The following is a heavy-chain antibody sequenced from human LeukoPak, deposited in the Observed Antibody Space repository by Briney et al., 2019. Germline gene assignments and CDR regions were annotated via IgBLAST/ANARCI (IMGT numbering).Heavy chain of an antibody. CDR2: IKHDGSEK. CDR3: ATPLDYYDRSDSHQGGD. Sequence: GGSLRPSCTASGFTFGDYALSWFRQAPGKGLEWVANIKHDGSEKNYVDSVKGRFTISRDNAKNSLYLQMNSLRAEDTAVYYCATPLDYYDRSDSHQGGDWGQGTLVTVFS. V-gene: IGHV3-7*03. D-gene: IGHD3-22*01. J-gene: IGHJ4*02. CDR1: GFTFGDYA.